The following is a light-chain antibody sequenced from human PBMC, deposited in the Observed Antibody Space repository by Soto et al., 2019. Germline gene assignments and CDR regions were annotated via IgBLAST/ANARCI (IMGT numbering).Light chain of an antibody. Sequence: QSVLTQPASVSGSPGQSITISCTGTSSDVGSYNLVSWYQEHPGKAPKLMIYEGSERPSGVSNCFSGSKSGNTASLTISGLQAEDEADYYCFSYACSSTVVFGGGTQLTVL. CDR3: FSYACSSTVV. V-gene: IGLV2-23*01. CDR2: EGS. J-gene: IGLJ2*01. CDR1: SSDVGSYNL.